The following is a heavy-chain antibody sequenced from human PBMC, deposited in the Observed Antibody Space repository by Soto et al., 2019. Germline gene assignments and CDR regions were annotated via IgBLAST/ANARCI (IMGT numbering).Heavy chain of an antibody. Sequence: QVTLKESGPVLVKPTETLTLTCTVSGFSLSNARMGVSWIRQPPGKALEWLAHIFSNDEKSYSTSLKSRLTISNDTSKSQVVLTMTNMDPVDTATYYCARIRAPLRYFDRKYYFDYWGQGTLVTVAS. D-gene: IGHD3-9*01. CDR2: IFSNDEK. J-gene: IGHJ4*02. V-gene: IGHV2-26*01. CDR1: GFSLSNARMG. CDR3: ARIRAPLRYFDRKYYFDY.